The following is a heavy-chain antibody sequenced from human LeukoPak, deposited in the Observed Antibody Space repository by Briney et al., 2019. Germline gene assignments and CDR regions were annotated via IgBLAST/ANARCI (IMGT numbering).Heavy chain of an antibody. V-gene: IGHV3-48*01. CDR2: IGIDSGNT. CDR1: GFPFIEYS. CDR3: ARDHNYAFDY. J-gene: IGHJ4*02. D-gene: IGHD1-1*01. Sequence: GGSLRLSCTASGFPFIEYSMNWVRQAPGKGLEWISYIGIDSGNTKYADSVRGRFTISADKAKNSLHLQMNSLRVEDTAVYYCARDHNYAFDYWGQGTLVSVAS.